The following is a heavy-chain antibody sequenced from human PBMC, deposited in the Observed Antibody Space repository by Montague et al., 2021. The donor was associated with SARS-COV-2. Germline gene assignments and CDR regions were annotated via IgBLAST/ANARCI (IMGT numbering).Heavy chain of an antibody. J-gene: IGHJ4*02. CDR3: VRPLWFGDSDYYFES. V-gene: IGHV3-74*01. D-gene: IGHD3-10*01. CDR1: GFTFRSYW. Sequence: SQRLSCAASGFTFRSYWMHWVRQVPGRGPVWVSRIKPDGTSTHYAASVKGRFIISRDNARNTLSLQMTNMRADDTAIYYCVRPLWFGDSDYYFESWGQGTLVTVSS. CDR2: IKPDGTST.